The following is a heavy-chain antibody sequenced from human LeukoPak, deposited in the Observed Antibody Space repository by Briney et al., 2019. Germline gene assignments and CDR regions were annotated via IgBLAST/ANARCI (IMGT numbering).Heavy chain of an antibody. Sequence: ASVKVSCKVSVYTFTSYGISWVRQSPGHGLEWMGWISAYNGNTNYAQKLQGRVTMTTDTSTSTAYMELRSLRSDDTAVYYCARVGLLRRAFDIWGQGTMVTVSS. J-gene: IGHJ3*02. V-gene: IGHV1-18*01. CDR3: ARVGLLRRAFDI. CDR2: ISAYNGNT. CDR1: VYTFTSYG. D-gene: IGHD3-3*01.